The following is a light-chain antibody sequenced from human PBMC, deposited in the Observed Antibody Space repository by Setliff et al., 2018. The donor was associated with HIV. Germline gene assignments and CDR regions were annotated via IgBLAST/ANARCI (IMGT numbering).Light chain of an antibody. V-gene: IGLV2-14*03. J-gene: IGLJ1*01. Sequence: QSALAQPASVSGFPGQSITISCTGSSSDVGSYNYVSWYQQHPGKAPKLMISDVSKQPSGVSNRFSGSKSGSTASLTISGLQAEDEADYYCSSYTSSSPPYVFGTGTKVTVL. CDR2: DVS. CDR3: SSYTSSSPPYV. CDR1: SSDVGSYNY.